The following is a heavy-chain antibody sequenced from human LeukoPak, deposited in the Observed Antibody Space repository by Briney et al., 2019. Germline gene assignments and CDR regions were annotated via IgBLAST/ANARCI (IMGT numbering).Heavy chain of an antibody. V-gene: IGHV3-23*01. CDR1: GFTFSSYA. D-gene: IGHD2-15*01. J-gene: IGHJ2*01. CDR3: ARRALVVATSYWYFDL. Sequence: GGSLRLSCAASGFTFSSYAMSWVRQAPGKRLEWVSGISGSGGGTFYADSVEGRFTISRDNSQNTLYLQINSLRAEDTAVYSCARRALVVATSYWYFDLWGRGTLVTVST. CDR2: ISGSGGGT.